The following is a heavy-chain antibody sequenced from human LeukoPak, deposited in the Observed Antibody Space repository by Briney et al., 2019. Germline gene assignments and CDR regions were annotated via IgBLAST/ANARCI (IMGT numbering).Heavy chain of an antibody. CDR2: ISSSGSTI. J-gene: IGHJ4*02. Sequence: GGSLRLSCAASGFTFSSYEMNWVRQAPGKGLEWVSYISSSGSTIYYADSVKGRFTISRDNAKNTLYLQMNSLRAEDTAVYYCAGLPAYDTSGFYFDYWGQGTLVTVSS. D-gene: IGHD3-22*01. V-gene: IGHV3-48*03. CDR1: GFTFSSYE. CDR3: AGLPAYDTSGFYFDY.